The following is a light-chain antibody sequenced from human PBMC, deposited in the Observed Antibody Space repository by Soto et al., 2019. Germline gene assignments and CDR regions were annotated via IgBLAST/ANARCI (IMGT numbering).Light chain of an antibody. Sequence: EIAFTESPDTLSLYPGERATLSCRASQSVSSTYLAWFQQKPGQTPRLLISGASSRATGIPERFSGSGSGTDFTLTISRLEPEDFAVYWCQLYGSSPLFTFGPGTKVDI. CDR1: QSVSSTY. CDR3: QLYGSSPLFT. V-gene: IGKV3-20*01. J-gene: IGKJ3*01. CDR2: GAS.